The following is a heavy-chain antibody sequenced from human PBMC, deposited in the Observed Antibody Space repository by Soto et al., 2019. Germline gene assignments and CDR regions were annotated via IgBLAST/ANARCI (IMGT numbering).Heavy chain of an antibody. Sequence: SETLSLTCAVSGGSFSGYSWTWLRQSPGKGLEWIGEINHSGTTDYNPALKSRVTMSVDTSKNQFSLRVRSVTAADTAVYYCARARFDSWSHIYYGLDVWGQGTTVTVSS. CDR1: GGSFSGYS. V-gene: IGHV4-34*01. D-gene: IGHD3-3*01. J-gene: IGHJ6*02. CDR2: INHSGTT. CDR3: ARARFDSWSHIYYGLDV.